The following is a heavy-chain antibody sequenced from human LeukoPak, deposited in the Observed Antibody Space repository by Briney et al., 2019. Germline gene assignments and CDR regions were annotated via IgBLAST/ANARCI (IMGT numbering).Heavy chain of an antibody. J-gene: IGHJ6*03. CDR3: ARVPDSYYYYYMDV. V-gene: IGHV3-21*01. CDR1: GFTFSGYS. Sequence: GGSLRLSCAVSGFTFSGYSMCWVRQAPGKGLEWVSSISSTSGYINYADSVKGRLTISRDNAKNSLYLQMSSLRAEDTAVYYCARVPDSYYYYYMDVWGKGTTVTVSS. CDR2: ISSTSGYI. D-gene: IGHD1-14*01.